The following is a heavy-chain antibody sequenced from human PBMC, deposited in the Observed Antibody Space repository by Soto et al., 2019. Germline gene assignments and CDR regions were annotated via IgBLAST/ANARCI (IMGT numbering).Heavy chain of an antibody. CDR1: GFILSDYY. Sequence: QGHLVESGGGLVKPGGSLRLSCAPSGFILSDYYITWIRQAPGKGLEWVSYISSSGTVTSYADSVKGRFTISRDNVKNSLYLQMNSLRAEDSALYYCARARGSGWSLDYWGQGALVTVSS. D-gene: IGHD6-19*01. J-gene: IGHJ4*02. V-gene: IGHV3-11*01. CDR2: ISSSGTVT. CDR3: ARARGSGWSLDY.